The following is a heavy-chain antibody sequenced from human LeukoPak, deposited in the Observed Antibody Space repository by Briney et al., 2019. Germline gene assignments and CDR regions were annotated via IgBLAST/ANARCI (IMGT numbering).Heavy chain of an antibody. CDR2: IIPIFGTA. CDR1: GGTFSTYS. V-gene: IGHV1-69*05. CDR3: ARAWGGDSSGYYQGGFDY. Sequence: SVKVSCKASGGTFSTYSISWVRQAPGQGLEWMGRIIPIFGTANYAQKFHGRVASTTDESTNTAYLELCSLTSEDTAVYYCARAWGGDSSGYYQGGFDYWGQGTLVTVSS. D-gene: IGHD3-22*01. J-gene: IGHJ4*02.